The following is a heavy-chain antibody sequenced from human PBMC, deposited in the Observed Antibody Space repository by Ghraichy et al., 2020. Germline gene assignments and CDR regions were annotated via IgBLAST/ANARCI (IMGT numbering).Heavy chain of an antibody. CDR1: GFTFSSYA. J-gene: IGHJ4*02. D-gene: IGHD6-13*01. CDR3: AKDLRGSSSPARHDY. V-gene: IGHV3-23*01. CDR2: LSASGDST. Sequence: GGSLRLSCAASGFTFSSYAMSWVRQAPGKGLEWVSGLSASGDSTFYADSVKGRFTISRDNSRNTLYLQMNSLRVDDTALYYCAKDLRGSSSPARHDYWGQGTLVTVSS.